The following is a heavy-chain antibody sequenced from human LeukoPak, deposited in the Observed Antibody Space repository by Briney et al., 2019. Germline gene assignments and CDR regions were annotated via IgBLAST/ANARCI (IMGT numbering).Heavy chain of an antibody. D-gene: IGHD3-9*01. CDR2: INTNTGNP. CDR3: ASLRGHDRPLIRYFDWPI. CDR1: GYTFTIYA. J-gene: IGHJ3*02. Sequence: GASVKVSCTASGYTFTIYAMNWVRQAPGQGLEWMGWINTNTGNPTYAQGFTGRFVFSLDTSVSTAYLQISSLKAEDTAVYYCASLRGHDRPLIRYFDWPIWGQGTMVTVSS. V-gene: IGHV7-4-1*02.